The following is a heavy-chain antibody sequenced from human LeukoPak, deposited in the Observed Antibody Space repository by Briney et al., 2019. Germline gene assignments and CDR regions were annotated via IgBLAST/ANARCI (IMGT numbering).Heavy chain of an antibody. V-gene: IGHV4-59*01. J-gene: IGHJ6*02. CDR3: ASGYSYGYYYYGMDV. CDR1: GGSFSGYY. CDR2: IYYSGST. Sequence: SETLSLTCAVYGGSFSGYYWSWIRQPPGKGLEWIGYIYYSGSTNYNPSLKSRVTISVDTSKNQFSLKLSSVTAADTAVYYCASGYSYGYYYYGMDVWGQGTTVTVSS. D-gene: IGHD5-18*01.